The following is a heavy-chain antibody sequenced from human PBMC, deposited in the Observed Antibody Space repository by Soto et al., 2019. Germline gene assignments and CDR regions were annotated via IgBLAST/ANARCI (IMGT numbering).Heavy chain of an antibody. CDR1: GFTFSTYA. J-gene: IGHJ4*02. V-gene: IGHV3-23*01. CDR2: ISGSGGST. CDR3: AKTGIAVAGPFDY. Sequence: PGGSLRLYCAASGFTFSTYAMSWVRQAPGKGLEWVSAISGSGGSTYYADSVKGRFTISRDNSKNTLYLQMNSLRAEDTAVYYCAKTGIAVAGPFDYWGQGTLVTVSS. D-gene: IGHD6-19*01.